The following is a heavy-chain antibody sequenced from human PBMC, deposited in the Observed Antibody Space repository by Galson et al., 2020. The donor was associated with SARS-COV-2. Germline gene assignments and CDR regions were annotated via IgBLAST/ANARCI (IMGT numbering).Heavy chain of an antibody. J-gene: IGHJ3*02. D-gene: IGHD3-22*01. CDR3: ARAKGDYYDSSGYYTLDYAFNI. Sequence: SVKVSCKASGGPFSNHTISWVRQAPGQGLEWMGRVIPMLALANYAQKFQARVTITADKSTSTAYMELSSLRSEDTAVYYCARAKGDYYDSSGYYTLDYAFNIWGQGTMVTVSS. CDR2: VIPMLALA. V-gene: IGHV1-69*02. CDR1: GGPFSNHT.